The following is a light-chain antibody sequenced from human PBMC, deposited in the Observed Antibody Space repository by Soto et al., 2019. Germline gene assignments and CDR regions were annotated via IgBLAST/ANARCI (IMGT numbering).Light chain of an antibody. J-gene: IGLJ3*02. CDR3: QSYDATNQV. CDR1: SGSIASNY. Sequence: NFMLTQPPSVSESPGKTVIVSCTRSSGSIASNYVQWYQQRPGSSPTTVIYEDNQRPSGVPDRFSGSIDSSSNSASLTISGLETEDEADYYCQSYDATNQVFGGGTKLTV. CDR2: EDN. V-gene: IGLV6-57*01.